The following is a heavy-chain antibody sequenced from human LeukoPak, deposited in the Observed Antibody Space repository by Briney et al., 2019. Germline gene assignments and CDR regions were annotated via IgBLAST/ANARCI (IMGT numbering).Heavy chain of an antibody. CDR2: IKYDGSEI. D-gene: IGHD2/OR15-2a*01. V-gene: IGHV3-7*04. CDR1: GFTFRTYW. J-gene: IGHJ3*01. Sequence: TGGSLRLSCAASGFTFRTYWMSWVRQAPGKGLEWVANIKYDGSEIRYVDSVKGRFTISRDNAKNSLYLQMNSLRAEDAAVYYCGRDKSFSAWGQGTMVTVSS. CDR3: GRDKSFSA.